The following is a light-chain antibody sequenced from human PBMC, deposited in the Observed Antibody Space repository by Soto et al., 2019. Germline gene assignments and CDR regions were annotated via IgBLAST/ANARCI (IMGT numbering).Light chain of an antibody. V-gene: IGKV3-11*01. J-gene: IGKJ4*01. CDR1: QSVSSY. CDR2: DAS. CDR3: QQRSNWPST. Sequence: EIVLTQSPATLSLSPGDRATLSCRASQSVSSYLAWYQQKPGQAPRLLIYDASNRATCIPARFSGSGSGTDFTLTITSLEPEDCAVYYCQQRSNWPSTFGGGNKVEIK.